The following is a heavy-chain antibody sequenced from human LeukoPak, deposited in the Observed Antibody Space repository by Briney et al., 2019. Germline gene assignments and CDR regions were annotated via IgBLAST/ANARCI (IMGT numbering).Heavy chain of an antibody. V-gene: IGHV1-69*05. Sequence: SVKVSCKASGGTFSSYAISWVRQAPGQGLEWMGRIIPIFGTANYAQKFQGRVTITTDESTSTAYMELSSLRSEDTAVYYCATQLAGAATFDYWGQGTLVTVSS. CDR3: ATQLAGAATFDY. J-gene: IGHJ4*02. D-gene: IGHD1-1*01. CDR1: GGTFSSYA. CDR2: IIPIFGTA.